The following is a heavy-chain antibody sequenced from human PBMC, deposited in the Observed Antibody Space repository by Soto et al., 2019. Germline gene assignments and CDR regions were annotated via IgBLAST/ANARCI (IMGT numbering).Heavy chain of an antibody. CDR1: RFTFSTYA. CDR3: AKSAMVRGGGWFDP. CDR2: ISGSGGNT. Sequence: EVQVLESGGGLVQPGGSLRLSCAASRFTFSTYAMSWVRQAPGKGLEWVSDISGSGGNTYYADSVKGRFTISRDNSKNTLYLQMNSLRAEDTAVYYCAKSAMVRGGGWFDPWGQGNLVTGSS. J-gene: IGHJ5*02. D-gene: IGHD3-10*01. V-gene: IGHV3-23*01.